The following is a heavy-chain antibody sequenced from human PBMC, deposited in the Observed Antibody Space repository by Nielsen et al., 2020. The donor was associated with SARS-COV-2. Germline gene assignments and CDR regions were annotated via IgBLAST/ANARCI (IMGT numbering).Heavy chain of an antibody. J-gene: IGHJ5*02. D-gene: IGHD2-2*01. CDR3: ARNGVVSAAMPPEDHNWFDP. CDR2: IDPSDSYT. Sequence: VRQMPGKGLEWMGRIDPSDSYTNYSPSFQGHVTISADKSISTAYLQWSSLKASDTAMYYCARNGVVSAAMPPEDHNWFDPWGQGTLVTVSS. V-gene: IGHV5-10-1*01.